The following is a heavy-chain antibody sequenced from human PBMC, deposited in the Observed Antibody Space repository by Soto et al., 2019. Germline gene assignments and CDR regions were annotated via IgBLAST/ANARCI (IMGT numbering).Heavy chain of an antibody. J-gene: IGHJ4*02. CDR2: IWYDGSNK. V-gene: IGHV3-33*01. CDR3: ARDLFPYSNYFDY. CDR1: GFTFSSYG. Sequence: QVQLVESGGGVVQPGRSLRLSCAASGFTFSSYGMHWVRQAPGKGLEWVAVIWYDGSNKYYADSVKGRFTISRDNSKNTRYLQMNSLRAEDTAVYYCARDLFPYSNYFDYWGQGTLVTVSS. D-gene: IGHD4-4*01.